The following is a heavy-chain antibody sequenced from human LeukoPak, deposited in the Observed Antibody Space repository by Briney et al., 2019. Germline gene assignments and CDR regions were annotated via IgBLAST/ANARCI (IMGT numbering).Heavy chain of an antibody. CDR2: IYYSGST. J-gene: IGHJ6*03. Sequence: SETLSLTCTVSGGSISSSSYYWGWIRQPPGKGLEWIGSIYYSGSTYYNPSLKSRVTISVDTSKNQFSLKLSSVTAADTAVYYCAREWGIAAGGVPDYMDVWGKGTTVTVSS. V-gene: IGHV4-39*07. CDR3: AREWGIAAGGVPDYMDV. CDR1: GGSISSSSYY. D-gene: IGHD6-13*01.